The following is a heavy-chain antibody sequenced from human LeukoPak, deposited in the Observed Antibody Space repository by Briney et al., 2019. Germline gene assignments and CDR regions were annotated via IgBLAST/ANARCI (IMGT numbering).Heavy chain of an antibody. CDR1: GYTFTRYY. D-gene: IGHD3-22*01. Sequence: ASVKASCKASGYTFTRYYMHWVRQSPGQVLEWMGRIHPNSGGTNYVQKLQGRVTMTRYTSISTAYMELCRLRSDDTAVYYCARVRRRIGYYYDSSGYYYFDYWGQGTLVTVSS. CDR2: IHPNSGGT. CDR3: ARVRRRIGYYYDSSGYYYFDY. J-gene: IGHJ4*02. V-gene: IGHV1-2*06.